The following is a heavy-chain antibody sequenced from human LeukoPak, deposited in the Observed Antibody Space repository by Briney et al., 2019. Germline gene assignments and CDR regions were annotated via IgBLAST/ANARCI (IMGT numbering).Heavy chain of an antibody. CDR3: AKGDVLRITMVRGVLLDY. CDR2: ISGSGGST. D-gene: IGHD3-10*01. J-gene: IGHJ4*02. Sequence: GGSLRLSCAASGFTFSSYAMSWVRQAPGKGLEWVSAISGSGGSTYYADSVKGRFTISRDNSKNTLYLQMNRLRAEDTAVYYCAKGDVLRITMVRGVLLDYWGQGTLVTVSS. CDR1: GFTFSSYA. V-gene: IGHV3-23*01.